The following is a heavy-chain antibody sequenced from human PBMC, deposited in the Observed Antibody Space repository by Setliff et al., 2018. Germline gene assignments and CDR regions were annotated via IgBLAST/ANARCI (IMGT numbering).Heavy chain of an antibody. CDR2: VYYSGNT. J-gene: IGHJ4*02. CDR1: GGSISTTDYY. Sequence: PSETLSLTCTVSGGSISTTDYYWGWIRQPPGKGLEWIVCVYYSGNTYYSQSLKSRVTMFVDTSKNQFSLMLYSVTAADTAIYYCARYDSSGYSENYSFDYWGQGTMVTVSS. V-gene: IGHV4-39*07. CDR3: ARYDSSGYSENYSFDY. D-gene: IGHD3-22*01.